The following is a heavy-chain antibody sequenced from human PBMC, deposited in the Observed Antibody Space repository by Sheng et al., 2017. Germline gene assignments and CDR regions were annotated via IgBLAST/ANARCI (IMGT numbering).Heavy chain of an antibody. CDR3: ARFRPEGPFRGMSFDI. D-gene: IGHD3-16*01. CDR1: GGTFSSYA. J-gene: IGHJ3*02. Sequence: QVQLVQSGAEVKKPGSSVKVSCKASGGTFSSYAISWVRQAPGQGLEWMGGIIPIFGTANYAQKFQGRVTITTDESTSTAYMELSSLRSEDTAVYYCARFRPEGPFRGMSFDIWGRRDNGHRLF. CDR2: IIPIFGTA. V-gene: IGHV1-69*05.